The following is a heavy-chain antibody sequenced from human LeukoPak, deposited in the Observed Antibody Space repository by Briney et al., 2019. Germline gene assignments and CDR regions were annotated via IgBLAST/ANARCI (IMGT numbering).Heavy chain of an antibody. Sequence: GRSLRLSCAASGFTFDDYAMHWVRQAPGKGLEWVSGVSWNSGSIGYADSVKGRFTISRDNAKNSLYLQMNSLRAEDTALYYCAKAALSSSWYSGAFDIWGQGTMVTVSS. CDR3: AKAALSSSWYSGAFDI. CDR1: GFTFDDYA. D-gene: IGHD6-13*01. CDR2: VSWNSGSI. V-gene: IGHV3-9*01. J-gene: IGHJ3*02.